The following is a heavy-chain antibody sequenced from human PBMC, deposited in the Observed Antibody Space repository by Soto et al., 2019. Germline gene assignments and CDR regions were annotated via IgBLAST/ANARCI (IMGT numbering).Heavy chain of an antibody. D-gene: IGHD2-21*02. Sequence: GGSLRLSYAASGFTFSMYSMSWVRQTPGKGLEWVAKIPQDGVDGHYADSVKGRFTISRDNGKNSLYLQMNNLRAEDTAVYYCARDHLILPAHDFFYGSDVWGRGATVTVSS. J-gene: IGHJ6*02. CDR3: ARDHLILPAHDFFYGSDV. CDR2: IPQDGVDG. CDR1: GFTFSMYS. V-gene: IGHV3-7*03.